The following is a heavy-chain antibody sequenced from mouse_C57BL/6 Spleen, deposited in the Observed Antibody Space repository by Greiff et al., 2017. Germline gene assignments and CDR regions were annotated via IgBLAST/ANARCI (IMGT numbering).Heavy chain of an antibody. Sequence: QVQLKQSGAELAKPGASVKLSCKASGYTFTSYWMHWVKQRPGQGLEWIGYINPSSGYTKYNQKFKDKATVTADKSSSTAYMPLSSLTYEDSAVYYCARDWGDYGGPNYAMDYWGQGTSVTVSS. CDR2: INPSSGYT. CDR1: GYTFTSYW. D-gene: IGHD2-4*01. CDR3: ARDWGDYGGPNYAMDY. V-gene: IGHV1-7*01. J-gene: IGHJ4*01.